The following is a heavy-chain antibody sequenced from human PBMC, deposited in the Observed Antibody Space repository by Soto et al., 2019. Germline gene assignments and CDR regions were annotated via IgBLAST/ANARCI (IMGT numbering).Heavy chain of an antibody. D-gene: IGHD3-10*01. V-gene: IGHV3-33*01. Sequence: QVQLVESGGGVVQPGRSLRLSCAASGFTFSSYAMHWVRQAPGKGLEWVAVEWYDASNKYYAGSVKGRFTISRDNSKNTLYLQMNSLRAEDTAVYYCARDTSMGRTVNYYFEYWGQGTLVTVSS. CDR2: EWYDASNK. CDR1: GFTFSSYA. CDR3: ARDTSMGRTVNYYFEY. J-gene: IGHJ4*02.